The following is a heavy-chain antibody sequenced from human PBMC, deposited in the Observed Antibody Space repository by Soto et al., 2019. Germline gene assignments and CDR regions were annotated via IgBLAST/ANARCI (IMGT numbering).Heavy chain of an antibody. J-gene: IGHJ6*04. CDR2: ISPFNGNT. Sequence: ASVKVSCKSSGYPFTHYGITWIRQAPGQGLEWMGWISPFNGNTNYGQTLQGRVTLTTDTSTSTVFMELRSLTSDDTAVYYCARNHFFDRIFYYGIDVWGKGTRVTVPS. V-gene: IGHV1-18*01. CDR3: ARNHFFDRIFYYGIDV. CDR1: GYPFTHYG. D-gene: IGHD3-3*02.